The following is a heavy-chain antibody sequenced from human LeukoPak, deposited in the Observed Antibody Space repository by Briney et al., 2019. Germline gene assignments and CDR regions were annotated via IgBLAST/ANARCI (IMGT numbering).Heavy chain of an antibody. Sequence: GGSLRLSCAASGFTFSSYGMHWVRQAPGQGLEWMGWINPNSGGTNYAQKFQGRVTMTRDTSISTAYMELSRLRSDDTAVYYCARDFAGPIVVVPAAGDYWGQGTLVTVSS. J-gene: IGHJ4*02. V-gene: IGHV1-2*02. CDR1: GFTFSSYG. CDR2: INPNSGGT. CDR3: ARDFAGPIVVVPAAGDY. D-gene: IGHD2-2*01.